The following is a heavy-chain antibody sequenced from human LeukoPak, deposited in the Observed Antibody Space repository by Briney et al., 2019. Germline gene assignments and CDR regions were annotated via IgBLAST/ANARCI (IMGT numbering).Heavy chain of an antibody. CDR3: ARDSNRSFDP. CDR2: ISYDGSNK. V-gene: IGHV3-30-3*01. J-gene: IGHJ5*02. CDR1: GFTFSSSA. Sequence: PGGSLRLSCAASGFTFSSSAMHWVRQAPGKGLEWVAVISYDGSNKYYADSVKGRFTISRDNSKNTLYLQMNSLRAEDTAVYYCARDSNRSFDPWGQGTLVTVSS. D-gene: IGHD3-16*02.